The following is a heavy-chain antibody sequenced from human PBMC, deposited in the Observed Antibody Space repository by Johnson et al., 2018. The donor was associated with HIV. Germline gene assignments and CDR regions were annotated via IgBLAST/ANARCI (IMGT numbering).Heavy chain of an antibody. CDR3: AKVDRRGGAFDI. CDR2: IKTKTEGGTP. CDR1: GLSFSKAW. Sequence: VQLVESGGGLVKPGGSLRLSCAVYGLSFSKAWMSWVRQAPGKGLEWVGRIKTKTEGGTPDYAASVNGRFTISRDDSKNTLYLQMNSLKTEDTAVYYCAKVDRRGGAFDIWGQGTMVTVSS. J-gene: IGHJ3*02. D-gene: IGHD3-10*01. V-gene: IGHV3-15*01.